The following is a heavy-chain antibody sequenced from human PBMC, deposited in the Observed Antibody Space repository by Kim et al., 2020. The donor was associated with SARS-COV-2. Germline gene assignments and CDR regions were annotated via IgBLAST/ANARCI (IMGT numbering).Heavy chain of an antibody. CDR1: GDTFTAHP. D-gene: IGHD3-16*01. CDR2: INPANDQT. CDR3: ARDFGTKGFGRPLEF. Sequence: ASVKVSCKASGDTFTAHPVHWVRQAPGQGLEWMGWINPANDQTIYSQNFQGRITLITDTSANTAYMELNNLRSDDTAIYYCARDFGTKGFGRPLEFWGQGTLVTVSS. J-gene: IGHJ4*02. V-gene: IGHV1-3*01.